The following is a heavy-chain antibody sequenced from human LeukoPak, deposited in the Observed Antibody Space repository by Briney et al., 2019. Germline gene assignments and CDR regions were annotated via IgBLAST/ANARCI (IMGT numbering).Heavy chain of an antibody. D-gene: IGHD3-10*01. CDR3: SRYDSDTGDFDP. V-gene: IGHV4-59*12. Sequence: SETLSLTCTVSGGSISSYYWSWIRQLPGKGLEWIGFIFYSGTTNYNPSLKSRVSISIDRSRTQFSLKLSSVTAADTAFYYCSRYDSDTGDFDPWGQGTLVTISS. CDR2: IFYSGTT. J-gene: IGHJ5*02. CDR1: GGSISSYY.